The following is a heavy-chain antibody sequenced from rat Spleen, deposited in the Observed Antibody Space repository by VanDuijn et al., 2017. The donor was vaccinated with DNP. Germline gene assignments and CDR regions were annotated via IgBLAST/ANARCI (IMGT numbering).Heavy chain of an antibody. V-gene: IGHV2S30*01. CDR1: GFSLTGNN. J-gene: IGHJ2*01. CDR2: MRYDGDT. D-gene: IGHD5-1*01. Sequence: QVQLKESGPGLVQPSQTLSLTCTVSGFSLTGNNVHWVRQPPGKGLEWMGRMRYDGDTYYNSALKSRLSISRDTSKNQVFLKMNSLQTDDTAIYYCTRELGDYWGQGVMVTVSS. CDR3: TRELGDY.